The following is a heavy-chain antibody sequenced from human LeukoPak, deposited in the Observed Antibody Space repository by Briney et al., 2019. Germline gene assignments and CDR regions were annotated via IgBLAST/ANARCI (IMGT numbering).Heavy chain of an antibody. V-gene: IGHV4-59*01. J-gene: IGHJ6*02. D-gene: IGHD3-10*01. CDR2: IYYSGST. CDR1: GGSISSYN. CDR3: ARDGYYYGSGSSVQNYYGMDV. Sequence: SQTLSLTCTVSGGSISSYNWSWIRQPPGKGLEWIGYIYYSGSTTYNPSLKSRVTISVDTSKNQFSLKLCSVTAADTAVYYCARDGYYYGSGSSVQNYYGMDVWGQGTTVTVSS.